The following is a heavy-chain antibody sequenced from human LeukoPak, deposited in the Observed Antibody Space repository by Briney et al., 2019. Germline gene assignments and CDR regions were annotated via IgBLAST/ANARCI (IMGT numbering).Heavy chain of an antibody. CDR3: ARDNWGGAFDL. CDR2: ISYDGSNK. D-gene: IGHD7-27*01. V-gene: IGHV3-30*04. J-gene: IGHJ3*01. CDR1: GFTFSSYA. Sequence: GGSLRLSCAASGFTFSSYAMHWVRQAPGKGLEWVAVISYDGSNKYYADSVKGRFTISRDNSKNMMYLQMNSLRDEDTALYYCARDNWGGAFDLWGQGTMVTVSS.